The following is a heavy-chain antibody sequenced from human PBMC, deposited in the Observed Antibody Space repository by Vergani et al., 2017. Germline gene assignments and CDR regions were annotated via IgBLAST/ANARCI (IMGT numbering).Heavy chain of an antibody. V-gene: IGHV3-21*01. CDR2: ISSSSSYI. CDR1: GLPFSSYT. J-gene: IGHJ4*02. CDR3: GIAAAGFDY. D-gene: IGHD6-13*01. Sequence: EVQLVESGGGLAKPGGSLRLSCPASGLPFSSYTMNWVHQAPGKGLEWVSSISSSSSYIYYADSVKGRFTISRDNAKNSLYLQMNSLRAEDTAVYYCGIAAAGFDYWGQGTLVTVSS.